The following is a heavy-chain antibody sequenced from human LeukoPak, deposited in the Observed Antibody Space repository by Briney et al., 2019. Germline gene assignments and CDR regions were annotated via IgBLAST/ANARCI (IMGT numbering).Heavy chain of an antibody. V-gene: IGHV3-48*04. D-gene: IGHD3-22*01. CDR1: GFIFSSYS. CDR3: ARAQGSSGYSNDY. Sequence: GGSLRLSCAASGFIFSSYSMNWVRQAPGKGLEWVSYISSGGSTIYYADSVKGRFTISRDNAKNSLYLQMNSLRAEDTAVYYCARAQGSSGYSNDYWGQGTLVTVSS. CDR2: ISSGGSTI. J-gene: IGHJ4*02.